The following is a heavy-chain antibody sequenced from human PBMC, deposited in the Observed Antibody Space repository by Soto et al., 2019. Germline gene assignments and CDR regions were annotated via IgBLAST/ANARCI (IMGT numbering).Heavy chain of an antibody. CDR1: GFTFSVYA. D-gene: IGHD5-18*01. V-gene: IGHV3-30-3*01. Sequence: QVQLVESGGGVVQPGRSLRLSCAASGFTFSVYAMHWVRQAPGKGLEWVAVISYDGSNKNYADSVKGRFTISRDNSKNPLYLQMNSLRAEDTAVYYCARDPSYGPYYYGMDVWGQGTTVTVSS. J-gene: IGHJ6*02. CDR2: ISYDGSNK. CDR3: ARDPSYGPYYYGMDV.